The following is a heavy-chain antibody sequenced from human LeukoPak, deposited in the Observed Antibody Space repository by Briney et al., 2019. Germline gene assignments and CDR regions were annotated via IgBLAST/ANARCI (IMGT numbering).Heavy chain of an antibody. D-gene: IGHD3-10*01. Sequence: SETLSLTCAVYGGSFSGYYRSWIRQPPGKGLEWIGEINHSGSTNYNPSLKSRVTISVDTSKNQFSLKLSSVTAADTAVYYCARDAYYFGSGSQLDYWGQGTLVTVSS. CDR3: ARDAYYFGSGSQLDY. V-gene: IGHV4-34*01. J-gene: IGHJ4*02. CDR1: GGSFSGYY. CDR2: INHSGST.